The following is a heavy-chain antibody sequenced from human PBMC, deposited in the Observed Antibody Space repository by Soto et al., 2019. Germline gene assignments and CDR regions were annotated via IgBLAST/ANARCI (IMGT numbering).Heavy chain of an antibody. V-gene: IGHV3-23*01. J-gene: IGHJ5*02. Sequence: PGGSLRLSCAASGFTFSSYAMSWVRQAPGKGLEWVSAISGSGGSTYYADSVKGRFTISRDNSKNTLYLQMNSLRAEDTAVYYCAKSRFQNDYGDYVGDWFDPWGQGTLVTVSS. CDR2: ISGSGGST. CDR1: GFTFSSYA. D-gene: IGHD4-17*01. CDR3: AKSRFQNDYGDYVGDWFDP.